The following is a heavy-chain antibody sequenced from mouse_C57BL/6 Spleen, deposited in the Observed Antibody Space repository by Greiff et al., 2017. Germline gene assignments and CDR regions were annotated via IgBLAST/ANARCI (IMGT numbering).Heavy chain of an antibody. CDR1: GYTFTGYW. CDR2: IFPGSGST. J-gene: IGHJ1*01. CDR3: ARKGYYDYDGGYFDV. Sequence: QVQLQQSGAELMKPGASVKLSCKATGYTFTGYWIAGVKQRPGHGLEWIGEIFPGSGSTNYNEKFKGKATFTAAKSSNTAYMQLSSLTTEDSAIYYCARKGYYDYDGGYFDVWGQGTTVTVSS. D-gene: IGHD2-4*01. V-gene: IGHV1-9*01.